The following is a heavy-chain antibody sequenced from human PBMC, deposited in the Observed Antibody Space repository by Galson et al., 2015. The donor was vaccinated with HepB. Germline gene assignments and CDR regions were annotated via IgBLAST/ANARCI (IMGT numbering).Heavy chain of an antibody. V-gene: IGHV1-2*02. CDR3: ARVAYGRNSFEN. CDR2: INPESGAA. CDR1: GSTFTDNY. J-gene: IGHJ4*02. Sequence: SVTVSCKASGSTFTDNYVHWVRQAPGQGLESVGWINPESGAATSAQKFQGRVTVTTDTSITTAYMELSSLRSDDTALYYCARVAYGRNSFENWGQGTLITVSS. D-gene: IGHD4-23*01.